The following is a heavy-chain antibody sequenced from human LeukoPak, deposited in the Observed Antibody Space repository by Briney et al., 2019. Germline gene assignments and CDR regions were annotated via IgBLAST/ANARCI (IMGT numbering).Heavy chain of an antibody. CDR3: ARSGPDYDILTGYYSGFDY. CDR1: GGSISSYY. Sequence: SETLSLTCTVSGGSISSYYWSWIRQPPGKGLEWIGYIYYSGSTNYNPSLKSRVTISVDTSKNQFSLKLGSVTAADTAVYYCARSGPDYDILTGYYSGFDYWGQGTLVTVSS. CDR2: IYYSGST. D-gene: IGHD3-9*01. V-gene: IGHV4-59*08. J-gene: IGHJ4*02.